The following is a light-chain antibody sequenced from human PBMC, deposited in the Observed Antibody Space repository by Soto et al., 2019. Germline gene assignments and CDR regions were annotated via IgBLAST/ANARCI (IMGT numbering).Light chain of an antibody. CDR1: QSVSRY. J-gene: IGKJ4*01. Sequence: EIVLTQSPDTLSLSPGESATLSCRASQSVSRYLAWYQQKPGQTPRLLIYDASNRAAGIPARFSGGGSGTDFTLTISSLEPEDFAVYYCQQRSNWPLTFGGGTKVEIK. CDR3: QQRSNWPLT. V-gene: IGKV3-11*01. CDR2: DAS.